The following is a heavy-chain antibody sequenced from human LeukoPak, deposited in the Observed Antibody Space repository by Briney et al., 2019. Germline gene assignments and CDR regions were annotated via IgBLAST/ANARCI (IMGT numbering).Heavy chain of an antibody. CDR1: GFTFGDYY. CDR3: AKELSSGYGMEV. Sequence: GGSLRLSCAASGFTFGDYYMGWVRQAPGKGLEWVSYISSSGTTMLYPDSVKGRFTISRDNAKNSLYLQMNSLRADDTAVYYCAKELSSGYGMEVWGQGTTVTVSS. J-gene: IGHJ6*02. D-gene: IGHD6-19*01. CDR2: ISSSGTTM. V-gene: IGHV3-11*04.